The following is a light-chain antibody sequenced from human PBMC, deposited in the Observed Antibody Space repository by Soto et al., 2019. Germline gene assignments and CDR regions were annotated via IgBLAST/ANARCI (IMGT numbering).Light chain of an antibody. CDR1: QSVSSY. V-gene: IGKV3-11*01. CDR2: DAS. CDR3: QQYNNWLLT. J-gene: IGKJ1*01. Sequence: DIVLTQSAATLSWSPGERATLSCRASQSVSSYLVWYQQKNGQAPRLLIYDASNRATGIPARFSGSGYGTDFNLTISSLQSEDFAVYYCQQYNNWLLTFGQGTKVDIK.